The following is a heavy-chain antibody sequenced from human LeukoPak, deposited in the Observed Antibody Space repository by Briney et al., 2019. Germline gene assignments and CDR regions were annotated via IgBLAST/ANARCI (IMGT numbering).Heavy chain of an antibody. Sequence: SVKVSCKASGGTFSSYAISWVRQAPGQGLEWMGGIIPIYGTANYAQKFQGRVTITADESTSTAYMQLSSLRSEDTAVYYCARDLVLLWFGARSDSFDYWGQGTLVTVSS. CDR2: IIPIYGTA. CDR3: ARDLVLLWFGARSDSFDY. V-gene: IGHV1-69*13. D-gene: IGHD3-10*01. CDR1: GGTFSSYA. J-gene: IGHJ4*02.